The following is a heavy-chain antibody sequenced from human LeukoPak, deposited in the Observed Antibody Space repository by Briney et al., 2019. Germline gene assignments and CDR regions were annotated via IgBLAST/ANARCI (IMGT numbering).Heavy chain of an antibody. V-gene: IGHV4-39*07. CDR2: IYYRGDP. Sequence: SETLSLTCTVSGGTIDTSRYYWGWIRQPPGKGLEWLANIYYRGDPFYNPSLKSRVTISVDTSKNQFSLKLSSVTAADTAVYYCARDDWGLDYWGQGTLVTVSS. D-gene: IGHD7-27*01. J-gene: IGHJ4*02. CDR3: ARDDWGLDY. CDR1: GGTIDTSRYY.